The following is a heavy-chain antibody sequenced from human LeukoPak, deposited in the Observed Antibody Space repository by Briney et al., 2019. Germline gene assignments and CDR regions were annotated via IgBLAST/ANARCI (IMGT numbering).Heavy chain of an antibody. CDR1: GGSISSYY. CDR3: ASPRPQGVVRRWFDY. D-gene: IGHD6-6*01. V-gene: IGHV4-59*01. CDR2: IYYSGST. Sequence: PSETLSLTCTVSGGSISSYYWSWIRQPPGKGLEWIGYIYYSGSTNYNPSLKSRVTISVDTSKNQFSLKLSSVTAADTAVYYCASPRPQGVVRRWFDYWGQGTLVTVSS. J-gene: IGHJ4*02.